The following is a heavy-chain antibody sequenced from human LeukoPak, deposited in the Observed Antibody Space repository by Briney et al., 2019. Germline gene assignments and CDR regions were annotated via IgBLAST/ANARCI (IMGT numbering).Heavy chain of an antibody. CDR2: ISAYNGNT. CDR3: ARRFSYYGSGRAFDY. V-gene: IGHV1-18*01. D-gene: IGHD3-10*01. J-gene: IGHJ4*02. Sequence: ASVKVSCKASGYTFTSYGISWVRQAPGQGLEWMGWISAYNGNTNYAQKLQGRVTMTTDTSTSTAYTELRSLRSDDTAVYYCARRFSYYGSGRAFDYWGQGTLVTVSS. CDR1: GYTFTSYG.